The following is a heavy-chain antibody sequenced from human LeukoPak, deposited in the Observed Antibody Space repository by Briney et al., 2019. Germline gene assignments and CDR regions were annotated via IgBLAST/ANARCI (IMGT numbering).Heavy chain of an antibody. J-gene: IGHJ4*02. D-gene: IGHD6-19*01. CDR3: ARVGVGTVAGNYFDD. CDR2: IYSGGGT. CDR1: GFTVSSSY. V-gene: IGHV3-53*04. Sequence: GGSLRLSCTASGFTVSSSYMTWLRQAPGKGLEWVSLIYSGGGTFYADSVKGRFTISRHNFENTLYLQMNNLRAEDTAVYYCARVGVGTVAGNYFDDWGQGTLVTVSS.